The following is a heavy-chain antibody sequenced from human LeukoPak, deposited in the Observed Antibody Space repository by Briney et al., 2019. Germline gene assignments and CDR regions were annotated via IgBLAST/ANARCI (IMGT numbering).Heavy chain of an antibody. Sequence: SETLSLTCAVYGGSFSGYYWSWIRQPPGKGLEWIGEINRSGSTNYNPSLKSRVTISVDTSKNQFSLKLSSVTAADTAVYYCARGYYAVDYWGQGTLVTVSS. CDR2: INRSGST. CDR3: ARGYYAVDY. D-gene: IGHD1-26*01. V-gene: IGHV4-34*01. CDR1: GGSFSGYY. J-gene: IGHJ4*02.